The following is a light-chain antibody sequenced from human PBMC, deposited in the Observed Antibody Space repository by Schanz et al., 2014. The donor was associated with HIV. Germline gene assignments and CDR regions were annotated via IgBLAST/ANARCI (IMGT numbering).Light chain of an antibody. CDR1: SSTFRSNT. Sequence: QSVLTQPPSASGTPGQRVTISCSGSSSTFRSNTVNWYQQLPDTAPKLLIYSNAQRPSGVPARFSGSKSGTSASLAISGLQSEDEADYYCASWDDSLKGWVFGGGTKLTVL. V-gene: IGLV1-44*01. J-gene: IGLJ3*02. CDR3: ASWDDSLKGWV. CDR2: SNA.